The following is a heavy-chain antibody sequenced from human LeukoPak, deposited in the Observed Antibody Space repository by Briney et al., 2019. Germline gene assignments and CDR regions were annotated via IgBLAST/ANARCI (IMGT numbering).Heavy chain of an antibody. CDR2: GSYSGST. V-gene: IGHV4-39*02. D-gene: IGHD2-2*01. CDR3: ARRNVVVPATMARAFDI. Sequence: SETLSLTCTVSGGSISSSSYYWGWIRQPPGKGLEWIGSGSYSGSTYYNPSLKSRVTMSVDTSKNHFSLKLSSVTAADTAVYYCARRNVVVPATMARAFDIWGQGTVVTVSS. J-gene: IGHJ3*02. CDR1: GGSISSSSYY.